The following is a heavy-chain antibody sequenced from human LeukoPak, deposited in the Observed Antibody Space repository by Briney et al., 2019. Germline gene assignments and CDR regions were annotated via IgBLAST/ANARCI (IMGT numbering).Heavy chain of an antibody. D-gene: IGHD3-10*01. V-gene: IGHV3-33*01. CDR2: IWYDGSNK. J-gene: IGHJ1*01. CDR3: ARGVPLITMVRGVMAEYFQH. CDR1: GFTFSSYG. Sequence: GRSLRLSCAASGFTFSSYGMHWVRQAPGKGLEWVAVIWYDGSNKYYADSVKGRFTISRDNSKNTLYLQMNSLRAEDTAVYYCARGVPLITMVRGVMAEYFQHWGQGTLVTVSS.